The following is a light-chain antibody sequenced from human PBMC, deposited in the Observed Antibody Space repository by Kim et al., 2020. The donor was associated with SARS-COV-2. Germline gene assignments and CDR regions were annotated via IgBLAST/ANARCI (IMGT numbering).Light chain of an antibody. Sequence: SPGEGASRSSKASHSIRMSLAWYQQARGQDPRLIIYDAAIRGTGIPDRCSGSGSGTDVTLTIGGLDPEDFGIYCSQERSKWPPAPSFGGGTKLGI. CDR1: HSIRMS. CDR3: QERSKWPPAPS. J-gene: IGKJ4*01. V-gene: IGKV3-11*01. CDR2: DAA.